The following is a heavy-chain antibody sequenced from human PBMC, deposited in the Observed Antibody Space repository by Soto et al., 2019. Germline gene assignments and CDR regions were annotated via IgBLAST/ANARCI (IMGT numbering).Heavy chain of an antibody. CDR2: IWYDGSNK. J-gene: IGHJ3*02. V-gene: IGHV3-33*01. D-gene: IGHD2-21*02. CDR3: ARSPYCGGDCYWAFDI. CDR1: GFTFSSYG. Sequence: GGSLRLSCAASGFTFSSYGMHWVRQAPGKGLEWVAVIWYDGSNKYYADSVKGRFTISRDNSKNTLYLQMNSLRAEDTAVCYCARSPYCGGDCYWAFDIWGQGTMVTVSS.